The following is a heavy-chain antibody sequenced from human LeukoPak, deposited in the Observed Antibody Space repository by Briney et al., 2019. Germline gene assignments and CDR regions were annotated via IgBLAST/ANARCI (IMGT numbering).Heavy chain of an antibody. J-gene: IGHJ4*02. D-gene: IGHD2-2*01. CDR2: ISSSSSYI. CDR3: AREGPTDIVVVPAANRKGYFDY. CDR1: GFTFSSYS. Sequence: GGSLRLSCAASGFTFSSYSMNWVRQAPGKGLEWVSSISSSSSYIYYADSVKGRFNIPRDNAKNSLYLQMNSLRAEDTAVYYCAREGPTDIVVVPAANRKGYFDYWGQGTLVTVSS. V-gene: IGHV3-21*01.